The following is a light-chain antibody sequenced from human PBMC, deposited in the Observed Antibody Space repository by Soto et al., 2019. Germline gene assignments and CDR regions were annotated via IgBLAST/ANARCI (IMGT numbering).Light chain of an antibody. CDR2: AAS. CDR1: QSISSY. CDR3: QQSYSAPAT. V-gene: IGKV1-39*01. J-gene: IGKJ2*01. Sequence: DIQMTQSPSSLYASVGDRVTITCRASQSISSYLHWYQHKPGKAPRLLIYAASSLQRGVPSRFSGSGSGTDFPLTISHLRPEGFAPYFCQQSYSAPATFGQGTKREIK.